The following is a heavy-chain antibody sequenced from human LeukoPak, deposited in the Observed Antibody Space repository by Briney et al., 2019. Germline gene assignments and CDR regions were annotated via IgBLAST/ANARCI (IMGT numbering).Heavy chain of an antibody. CDR2: IYYSGST. J-gene: IGHJ4*02. D-gene: IGHD4-17*01. V-gene: IGHV4-39*01. CDR3: ASLRRGLDGDYVGY. Sequence: SETLSLTCTVSGGSISSSSYYWGWIRQPPGKGLEWIGSIYYSGSTYYNPSLKSRVTISVDTSKNQFSLKLSSVTAADTAVYYYASLRRGLDGDYVGYWGQGTLVTVSS. CDR1: GGSISSSSYY.